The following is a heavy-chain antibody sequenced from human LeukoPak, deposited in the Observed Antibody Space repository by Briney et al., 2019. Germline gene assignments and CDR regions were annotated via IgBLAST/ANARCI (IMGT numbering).Heavy chain of an antibody. Sequence: GGSLRLSCAASGFTFSSYWMSWVRQAPGKGLEWVANIKQDGSEKYYVDSVKGRFTISRDNAKNSLYLQMNSLRAEDTAVYYCARDRLHYYDSSGYYPDAFDIWGQGTMVTVSS. D-gene: IGHD3-22*01. J-gene: IGHJ3*02. V-gene: IGHV3-7*01. CDR2: IKQDGSEK. CDR1: GFTFSSYW. CDR3: ARDRLHYYDSSGYYPDAFDI.